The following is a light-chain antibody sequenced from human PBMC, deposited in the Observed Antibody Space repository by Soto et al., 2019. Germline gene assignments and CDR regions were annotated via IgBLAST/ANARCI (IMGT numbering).Light chain of an antibody. CDR1: QSVNSN. J-gene: IGKJ1*01. CDR3: QQYNKWPPRT. V-gene: IGKV3-15*01. Sequence: EIVMTQSPATLSVSPGERATLSCRASQSVNSNLAWYQQKVGQGPRLLIYGASTRATGIPARFSGSGSGTEFTLNISSLQSEDSAVYYCQQYNKWPPRTFGQGTKVEI. CDR2: GAS.